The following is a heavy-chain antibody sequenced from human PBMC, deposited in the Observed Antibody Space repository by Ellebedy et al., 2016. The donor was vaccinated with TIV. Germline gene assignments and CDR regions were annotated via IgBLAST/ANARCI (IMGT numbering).Heavy chain of an antibody. V-gene: IGHV3-21*01. D-gene: IGHD1-26*01. Sequence: GESQKISCAASGFTFSSYSMNWVRQAPGKGLEWVSSISSSSSYIYYADSVKGRFTISRDNAKNSLYLQMNSLRAEDTAVYYCARDFSELPFDYWGQGTLVTVSS. CDR3: ARDFSELPFDY. CDR1: GFTFSSYS. CDR2: ISSSSSYI. J-gene: IGHJ4*02.